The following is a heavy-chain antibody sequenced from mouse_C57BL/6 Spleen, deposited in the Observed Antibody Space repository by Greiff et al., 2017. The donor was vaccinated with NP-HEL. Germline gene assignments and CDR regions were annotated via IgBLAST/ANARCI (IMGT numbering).Heavy chain of an antibody. CDR3: ASSGGSYVRTRFAY. Sequence: EVQLQQSGPELVKPGASVKIPCKASGYTFTDYNMDWVKQSHGKSLEWIGDINPNNGGTIYNQKFKGKATLTVDKSSSTAYMELRSLTSEDTAVYYCASSGGSYVRTRFAYWGQGTLVTVSA. D-gene: IGHD1-1*02. J-gene: IGHJ3*01. CDR2: INPNNGGT. V-gene: IGHV1-18*01. CDR1: GYTFTDYN.